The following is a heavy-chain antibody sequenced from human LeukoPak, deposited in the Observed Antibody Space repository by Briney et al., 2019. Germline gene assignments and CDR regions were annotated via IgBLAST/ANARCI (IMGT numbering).Heavy chain of an antibody. Sequence: GGSLRLSCAASGFTFSSHVMSGVRQAPGKGLEWVSSICGSGGATYYADSLKGRFTDTRDNSKNTLFLQVGSLRAEDTALYYYEKRHYISRTFDYWGQGTLVTVSS. D-gene: IGHD6-13*01. J-gene: IGHJ4*02. CDR2: ICGSGGAT. V-gene: IGHV3-23*01. CDR3: EKRHYISRTFDY. CDR1: GFTFSSHV.